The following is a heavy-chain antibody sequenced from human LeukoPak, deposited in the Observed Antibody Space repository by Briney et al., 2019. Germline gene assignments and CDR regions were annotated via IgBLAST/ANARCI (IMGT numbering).Heavy chain of an antibody. CDR2: IYYSGST. D-gene: IGHD3-22*01. J-gene: IGHJ4*02. V-gene: IGHV4-39*01. Sequence: PSETLSLTCTVSGGSISSSSYYWGWIRQPPGKGLEWIGSIYYSGSTYYNPSLKSRVTISVDTSKNQFSLKLSSVTAADTAVYYCASLDSSGYYYFDYWGQGTLVTVSS. CDR1: GGSISSSSYY. CDR3: ASLDSSGYYYFDY.